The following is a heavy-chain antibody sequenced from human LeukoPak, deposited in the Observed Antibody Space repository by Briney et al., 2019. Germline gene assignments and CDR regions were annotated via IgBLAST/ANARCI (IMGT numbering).Heavy chain of an antibody. J-gene: IGHJ4*02. Sequence: GGSLRLSCAASGISLNNAWMSWVRQAPGKGLEWVGRIKSEAAGGATDYAASVEGRISISRDDSKNTLYLEMNSLKTEDTAVYYCTTWWVWGQGTLVAVSS. CDR3: TTWWV. CDR2: IKSEAAGGAT. CDR1: GISLNNAW. D-gene: IGHD2-15*01. V-gene: IGHV3-15*01.